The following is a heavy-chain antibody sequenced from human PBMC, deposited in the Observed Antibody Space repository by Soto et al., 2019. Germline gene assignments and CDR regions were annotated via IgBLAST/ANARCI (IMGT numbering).Heavy chain of an antibody. J-gene: IGHJ2*01. CDR3: ARDVAGYSSGWSLDWYFDL. Sequence: PSETLSLTCTVSGGSISSYYWSWIRQPPGKGLEWIGYIYYSGSTNYNPSLKSRVTISVDTSKNQFSLKLSSVTAADTAVYYCARDVAGYSSGWSLDWYFDLWGRGTLVTVSS. CDR2: IYYSGST. CDR1: GGSISSYY. D-gene: IGHD6-19*01. V-gene: IGHV4-59*01.